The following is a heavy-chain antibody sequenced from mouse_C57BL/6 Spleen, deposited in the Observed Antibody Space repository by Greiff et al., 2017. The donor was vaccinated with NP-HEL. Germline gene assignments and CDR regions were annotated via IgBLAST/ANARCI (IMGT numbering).Heavy chain of an antibody. CDR2: IDPSDSET. D-gene: IGHD3-2*02. CDR1: GYTFTSYW. J-gene: IGHJ2*01. V-gene: IGHV1-52*01. CDR3: ARSQDRLSSGYFDY. Sequence: QVQLQQPGAELVRPGSSVKLSCKASGYTFTSYWMHWVKQRPIQGLEWIGNIDPSDSETHYNQKFKDKATLTVDKSSSTAYMQLSSLTSEDSAVYYCARSQDRLSSGYFDYWGQGTTLTVSS.